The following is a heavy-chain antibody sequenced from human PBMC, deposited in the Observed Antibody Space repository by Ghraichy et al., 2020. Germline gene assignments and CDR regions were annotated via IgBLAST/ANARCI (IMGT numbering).Heavy chain of an antibody. V-gene: IGHV4-34*01. CDR3: AGYGSGSYFGWFDP. CDR1: GGPFIGHY. J-gene: IGHJ5*02. D-gene: IGHD3-10*01. CDR2: INHSGYT. Sequence: SETLSLTCAVYGGPFIGHYWTWIRQSPGKGLEWIGEINHSGYTNYNPSLKSRVTISVDTSRNQISLKVNSVTAADTAVYYCAGYGSGSYFGWFDPWGQGTLVTVSS.